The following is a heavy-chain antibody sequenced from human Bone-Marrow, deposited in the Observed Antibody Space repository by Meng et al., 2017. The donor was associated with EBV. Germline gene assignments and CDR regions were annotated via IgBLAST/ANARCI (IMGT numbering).Heavy chain of an antibody. Sequence: QVQLQQWGAGLLXXXXXLXLTXLXSYGSISSSSYYWGWIRQPPGKGLEWIGSIYYSGTTHYNPSLKSRVTISVDTSKNQLSLKVNSVTAADTGVYYCASSLGGQLVRGGWFDPWGQGTLVTVSS. CDR2: IYYSGTT. CDR3: ASSLGGQLVRGGWFDP. CDR1: YGSISSSSYY. D-gene: IGHD6-13*01. V-gene: IGHV4-39*01. J-gene: IGHJ5*02.